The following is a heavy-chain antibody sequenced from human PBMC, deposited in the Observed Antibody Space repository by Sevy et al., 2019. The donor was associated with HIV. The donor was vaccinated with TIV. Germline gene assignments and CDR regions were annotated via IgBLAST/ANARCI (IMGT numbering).Heavy chain of an antibody. CDR2: IRYDGSDK. J-gene: IGHJ4*02. CDR1: GFTFSNYS. CDR3: AKDLAGPGRRYFDY. D-gene: IGHD6-13*01. Sequence: GGSLRLSCAASGFTFSNYSMHWVRQVPGKGLEWVTFIRYDGSDKYYAASVKGRFTISRDDSKNTLYLKMDSLRAEDTDIYYCAKDLAGPGRRYFDYWGQGTLVTVSS. V-gene: IGHV3-30*02.